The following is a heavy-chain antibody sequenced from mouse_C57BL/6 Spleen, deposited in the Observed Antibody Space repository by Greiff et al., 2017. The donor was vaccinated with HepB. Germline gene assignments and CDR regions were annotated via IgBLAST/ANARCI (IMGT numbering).Heavy chain of an antibody. D-gene: IGHD2-2*01. CDR1: GYTFTSYG. Sequence: VQLQQSGAELARPGASVKLSCKASGYTFTSYGISWVKQRTGQGLEWIGEIYPRSGNTYYNEKFKGKATLTADKSSSTAYMELRSLTSEDSAVYFCARKHYGYDVPYAYWGQGTLVTVPA. V-gene: IGHV1-81*01. CDR2: IYPRSGNT. CDR3: ARKHYGYDVPYAY. J-gene: IGHJ3*01.